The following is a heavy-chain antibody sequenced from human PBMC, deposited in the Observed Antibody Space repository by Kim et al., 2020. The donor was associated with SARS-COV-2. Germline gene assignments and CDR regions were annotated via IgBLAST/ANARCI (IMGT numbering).Heavy chain of an antibody. Sequence: ADSVKGRFTNSGDQSKNTLYLQRNSLRAEDTAVYYCARGQLYSSSWYFDYWGQGTLVTVSS. CDR3: ARGQLYSSSWYFDY. D-gene: IGHD6-13*01. V-gene: IGHV3-53*01. J-gene: IGHJ4*02.